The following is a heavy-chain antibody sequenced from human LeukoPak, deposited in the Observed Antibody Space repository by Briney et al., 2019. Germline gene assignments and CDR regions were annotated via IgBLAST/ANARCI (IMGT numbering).Heavy chain of an antibody. Sequence: GGSLRLSCAASGFTFSSYGMHWVRQAPGKGLEWAAFIRYDGSNKYYADSVKGRFTISRDNSKNTLYLQMNSLRAEDTAVYYCAKDRRVDTAMDYDYWGQGTLVTVSS. CDR3: AKDRRVDTAMDYDY. CDR2: IRYDGSNK. CDR1: GFTFSSYG. D-gene: IGHD5-18*01. J-gene: IGHJ4*02. V-gene: IGHV3-30*02.